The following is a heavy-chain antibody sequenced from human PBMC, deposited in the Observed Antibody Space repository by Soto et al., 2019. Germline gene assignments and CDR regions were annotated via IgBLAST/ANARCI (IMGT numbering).Heavy chain of an antibody. Sequence: PGGSRRLSCGASGFTFSNYGMHGGGQAPGKGLEWVAIIWHDGNNKYYADSVRGRFIISRDNSKNRLYLQMNSLRAEDTAVYYCASDLVGASDSYGLDVWGQGTPVTVSS. CDR1: GFTFSNYG. CDR3: ASDLVGASDSYGLDV. J-gene: IGHJ6*02. V-gene: IGHV3-33*01. CDR2: IWHDGNNK. D-gene: IGHD1-26*01.